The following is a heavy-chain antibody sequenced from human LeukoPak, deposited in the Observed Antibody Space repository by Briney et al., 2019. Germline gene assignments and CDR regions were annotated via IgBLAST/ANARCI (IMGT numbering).Heavy chain of an antibody. J-gene: IGHJ5*02. V-gene: IGHV3-21*01. CDR1: GFTFSSYS. CDR3: ARGRGYCSSTSCQNWFDP. D-gene: IGHD2-2*01. Sequence: GGSLRLSCAASGFTFSSYSMNWVRQAPGKGLEWVSSISSSSSYIYYADSVKGRFTISRDNAKNSLYLQMNSLRAKDTAVYYCARGRGYCSSTSCQNWFDPWGQGTLVTVSS. CDR2: ISSSSSYI.